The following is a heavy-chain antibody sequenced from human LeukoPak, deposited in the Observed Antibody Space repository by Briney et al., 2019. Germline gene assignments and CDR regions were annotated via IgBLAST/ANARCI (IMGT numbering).Heavy chain of an antibody. J-gene: IGHJ3*02. CDR3: ARDKDAFDI. CDR2: IYYSGST. CDR1: GGFISSYY. Sequence: KSSETLSLTCTVSGGFISSYYWSWIRQPPGKGLEWIGYIYYSGSTNYNPSLKSRVTISVDTSKNQFSLKLSSVTAADTAVYYCARDKDAFDIWGQGTMVTVSS. V-gene: IGHV4-59*01.